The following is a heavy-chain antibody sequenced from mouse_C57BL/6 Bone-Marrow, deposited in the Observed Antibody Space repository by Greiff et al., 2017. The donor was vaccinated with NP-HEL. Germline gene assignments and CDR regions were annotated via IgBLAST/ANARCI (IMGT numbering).Heavy chain of an antibody. Sequence: EVHLVESGGGLVKPGGSLKLSCAASGFTFSSYAMSWVRQTPEKRLEWVATISAGGSYTYYPDNVKGRFTISRDNAKNNLYLQMSHLKSEDTAMDYCAREGYYGSSYDFDYWGQGTTLTVSS. CDR1: GFTFSSYA. V-gene: IGHV5-4*01. J-gene: IGHJ2*01. CDR3: AREGYYGSSYDFDY. CDR2: ISAGGSYT. D-gene: IGHD1-1*01.